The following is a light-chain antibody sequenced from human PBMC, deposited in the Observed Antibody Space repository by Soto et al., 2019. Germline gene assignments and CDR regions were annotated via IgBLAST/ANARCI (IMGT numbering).Light chain of an antibody. CDR3: QQNYNTLPIT. CDR1: QNINSY. Sequence: DIQMTQSPSSLSASVGDRVTITCRASQNINSYLNWYQHKPGNAPKLLIYATSTLQSGVPSRFSGSGSGTDFTLTISSLHLEDFATYDCQQNYNTLPITFGQGTRLEIK. CDR2: ATS. V-gene: IGKV1-39*01. J-gene: IGKJ5*01.